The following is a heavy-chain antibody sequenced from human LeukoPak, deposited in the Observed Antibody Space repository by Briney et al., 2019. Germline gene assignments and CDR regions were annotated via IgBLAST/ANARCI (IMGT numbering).Heavy chain of an antibody. V-gene: IGHV4-34*01. CDR3: AREPIVVVPAANNYMDV. CDR2: INHSGST. D-gene: IGHD2-2*01. Sequence: PSETLSLTCAVYGGSFSGYYWSWIRQPPGKGLEWIGEINHSGSTNYNPSLKSRVTISVDTSKNQFSLKLSSVTAADTAVYYCAREPIVVVPAANNYMDVWGKGTTVTVSS. J-gene: IGHJ6*03. CDR1: GGSFSGYY.